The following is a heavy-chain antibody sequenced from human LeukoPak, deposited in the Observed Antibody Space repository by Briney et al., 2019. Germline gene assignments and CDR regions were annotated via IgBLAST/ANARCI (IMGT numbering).Heavy chain of an antibody. V-gene: IGHV1-46*01. CDR1: GYTFTSYG. CDR2: INPSGGST. CDR3: ARDGATYYYGSGSYVPGAFDI. J-gene: IGHJ3*02. Sequence: ASVKVSCKASGYTFTSYGISWVRQAPGQGLEWMGIINPSGGSTSYAQKFQGRVTMTRDMSTSTVYMELSSLRSEDTAVYYCARDGATYYYGSGSYVPGAFDIWGQGTMVTVSS. D-gene: IGHD3-10*01.